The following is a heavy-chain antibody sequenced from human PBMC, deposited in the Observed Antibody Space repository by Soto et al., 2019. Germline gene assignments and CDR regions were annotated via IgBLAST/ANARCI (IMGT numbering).Heavy chain of an antibody. CDR1: GFNFNSYY. CDR2: ISSSGYI. CDR3: ARDCSGGSCYPGMDV. V-gene: IGHV3-21*01. D-gene: IGHD2-15*01. Sequence: EALKISFGAFGFNFNSYYINWVRQAPGKRLEWLSSISSSGYIFSTDSVRGRFTISRDNAKNSVYLQINSLRAEDTAVYFCARDCSGGSCYPGMDVWGQGTTVTVS. J-gene: IGHJ6*02.